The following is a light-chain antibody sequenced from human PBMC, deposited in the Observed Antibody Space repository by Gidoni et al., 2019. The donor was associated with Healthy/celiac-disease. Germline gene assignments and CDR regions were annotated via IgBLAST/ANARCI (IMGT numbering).Light chain of an antibody. V-gene: IGKV3-20*01. J-gene: IGKJ2*01. Sequence: LSCRASQSVSSSYLAWYQQKPGQAPRLLIYGASSRATGIPDRFSGSGSGTDFTLTISRLEPEDFAVYYWQQYGSSPYTFGQGTKLEIK. CDR2: GAS. CDR3: QQYGSSPYT. CDR1: QSVSSSY.